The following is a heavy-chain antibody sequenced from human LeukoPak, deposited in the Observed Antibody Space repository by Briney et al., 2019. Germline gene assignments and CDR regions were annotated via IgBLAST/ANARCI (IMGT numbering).Heavy chain of an antibody. D-gene: IGHD3-9*01. CDR3: ARDAGRYFDWLGY. V-gene: IGHV3-33*01. CDR1: GFTFSSYG. Sequence: PGRSLRLFCAASGFTFSSYGMHWVRQAPGKGLEWVAVIWYDGSNKYYADSVKGRFTISRDNSKNSLYLQMNSLRAEDTAVYYCARDAGRYFDWLGYWGQGTLVTVSS. J-gene: IGHJ4*02. CDR2: IWYDGSNK.